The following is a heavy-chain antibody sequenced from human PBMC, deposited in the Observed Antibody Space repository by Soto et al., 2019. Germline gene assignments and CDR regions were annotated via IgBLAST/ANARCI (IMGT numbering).Heavy chain of an antibody. CDR2: IWYDGSNK. CDR1: GFTFSSYG. Sequence: QVQLVESGGGVVQPGRSLRLSCAASGFTFSSYGMHWVRQAPDKGLEWVAVIWYDGSNKYYADSVKGRFTISRDNAKNSLYLQMNSLRAEDTAVYFCARRHTGSYSGFDNWGQGILVTVSS. J-gene: IGHJ4*02. D-gene: IGHD1-26*01. V-gene: IGHV3-33*01. CDR3: ARRHTGSYSGFDN.